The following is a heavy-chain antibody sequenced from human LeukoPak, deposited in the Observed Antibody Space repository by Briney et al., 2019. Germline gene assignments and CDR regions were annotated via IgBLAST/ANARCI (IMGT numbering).Heavy chain of an antibody. CDR2: IYYSGST. CDR3: ARDFRGYIDY. J-gene: IGHJ4*02. V-gene: IGHV4-59*01. Sequence: SETLSLTCTVSGGSISSYYWSWIRQPPGKGLEWIGCIYYSGSTNYNPSLKSRVTISVDTSRNQFSLKLSSVTAADTAAYYCARDFRGYIDYWGQGALVTVSS. CDR1: GGSISSYY. D-gene: IGHD5-18*01.